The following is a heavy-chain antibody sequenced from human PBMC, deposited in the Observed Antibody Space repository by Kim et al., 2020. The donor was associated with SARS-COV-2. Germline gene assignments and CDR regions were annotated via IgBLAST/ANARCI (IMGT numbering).Heavy chain of an antibody. J-gene: IGHJ4*02. Sequence: SETLSLTCTVSGGSISSSSYYWGWIRQPPGKGLEWIGRIYYSGSTYYNPSLKSRVTIFVDTSKNQFSLKLSSVTAADTAVYYCASRIDVYYWGQGTLVTV. CDR1: GGSISSSSYY. D-gene: IGHD3-16*01. V-gene: IGHV4-39*01. CDR2: IYYSGST. CDR3: ASRIDVYY.